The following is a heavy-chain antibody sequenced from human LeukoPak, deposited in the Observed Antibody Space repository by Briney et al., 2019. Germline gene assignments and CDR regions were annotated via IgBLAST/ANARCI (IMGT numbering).Heavy chain of an antibody. V-gene: IGHV3-30*02. J-gene: IGHJ4*02. CDR1: GFPFSTPFNIDA. Sequence: PGGSLRLSCAAFGFPFSTPFNIDAMTWVRQAPGKGLEWVAFIRYDGSNKYYADSVKGRFTISRDNSKNTLYLQMNSLRAEDTAVYYCAKDLPYYFDYWGQGTLVTVSS. CDR2: IRYDGSNK. CDR3: AKDLPYYFDY.